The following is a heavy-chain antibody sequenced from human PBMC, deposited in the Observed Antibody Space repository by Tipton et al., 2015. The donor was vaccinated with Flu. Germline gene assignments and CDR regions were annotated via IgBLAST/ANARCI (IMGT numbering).Heavy chain of an antibody. D-gene: IGHD4-11*01. Sequence: TLSLTCTVSGFSISSGYYWSWIRQPPGKGLEWIGEINHSGSTNYNPSLKSRVTISVDPSNNQFSLKLNSVTAADTAVYYCAAGDWATVTHSPWFHPWGQGTLVTVSS. CDR1: GFSISSGYY. V-gene: IGHV4-38-2*02. CDR2: INHSGST. J-gene: IGHJ5*02. CDR3: AAGDWATVTHSPWFHP.